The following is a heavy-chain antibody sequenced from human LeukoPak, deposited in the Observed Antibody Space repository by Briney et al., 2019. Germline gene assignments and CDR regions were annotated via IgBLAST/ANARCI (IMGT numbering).Heavy chain of an antibody. J-gene: IGHJ6*02. CDR1: GFTFSSYG. V-gene: IGHV3-30*03. D-gene: IGHD6-19*01. CDR3: ARDRWAVAATGDYYYYGMDV. CDR2: ISYDGSNK. Sequence: GGSLRLSCAASGFTFSSYGMHWVRQAPGKGLEWVAVISYDGSNKYYADSVKGRFAISRDNAKNSLYLHMNSLTVEDTAIYYCARDRWAVAATGDYYYYGMDVWGQGTTVTVSS.